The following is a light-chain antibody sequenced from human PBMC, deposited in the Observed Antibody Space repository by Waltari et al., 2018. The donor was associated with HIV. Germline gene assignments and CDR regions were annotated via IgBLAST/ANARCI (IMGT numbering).Light chain of an antibody. CDR2: GAT. Sequence: EVVMTQSPDTLSVSPGERATLSCRASQNVGAYLAWYQVRPGQAPSLLIYGATSRTTGFPARFSASGSGTEFTLTISSLQSEDFAIYYCQQYNDLPQTFGQGTRVDMK. V-gene: IGKV3-15*01. CDR3: QQYNDLPQT. CDR1: QNVGAY. J-gene: IGKJ1*01.